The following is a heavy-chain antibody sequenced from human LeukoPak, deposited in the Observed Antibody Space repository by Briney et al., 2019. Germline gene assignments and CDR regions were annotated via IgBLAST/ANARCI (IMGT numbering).Heavy chain of an antibody. J-gene: IGHJ4*02. CDR1: GGSFSGYY. V-gene: IGHV4-34*01. D-gene: IGHD3-3*01. CDR3: ARGRISNY. CDR2: INHSGST. Sequence: SETLSLTCAVYGGSFSGYYWSWIRQPPGKGLEWIGEINHSGSTSYNPSLKSRVTISVDTSKNQFSLKLSSVTAADTAVYYCARGRISNYWGQGTLVTVSS.